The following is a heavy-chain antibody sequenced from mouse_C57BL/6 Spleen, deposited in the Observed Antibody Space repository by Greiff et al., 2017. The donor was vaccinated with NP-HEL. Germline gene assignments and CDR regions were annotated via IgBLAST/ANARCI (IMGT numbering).Heavy chain of an antibody. J-gene: IGHJ3*01. CDR2: ISSGSSTI. Sequence: EAQGVESGGGLVKPGGSLKLSCAASGFTFSDYGMHWVRQAPEKGLEWVAYISSGSSTIYYADTVKGRFTISRDNAKNTLFLQMTSLRSEDTAMYYCASNYDSAWFAYWGQGTLVTVSA. V-gene: IGHV5-17*01. CDR1: GFTFSDYG. CDR3: ASNYDSAWFAY. D-gene: IGHD2-4*01.